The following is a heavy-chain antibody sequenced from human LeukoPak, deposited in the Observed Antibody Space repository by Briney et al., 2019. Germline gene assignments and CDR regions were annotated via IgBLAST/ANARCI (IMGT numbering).Heavy chain of an antibody. Sequence: SETLSLTCTVSGGSISSSSYYWGWIRQPPGKGLEWIGSIYYSGSTYYNPSLKSRVTISVDTSKNQFSLKLSSVAAADTAVYYCNALMIVVAIVTDYWGQGTLVTVSS. CDR3: NALMIVVAIVTDY. V-gene: IGHV4-39*01. J-gene: IGHJ4*02. CDR2: IYYSGST. CDR1: GGSISSSSYY. D-gene: IGHD3-22*01.